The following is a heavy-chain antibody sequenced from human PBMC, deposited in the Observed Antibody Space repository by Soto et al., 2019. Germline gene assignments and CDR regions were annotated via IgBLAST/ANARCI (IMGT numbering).Heavy chain of an antibody. Sequence: QVQLVQSGAEVKKPGASVKLSCKASGYTFTGYYIHWVRQAPGQGLEWMGWINPNSGATNYAQKFQGWVTMTRDTSISTAYMELSRLRPDDTAVYYCARAFGGSSTSARPIYYWGQGTLVTVSS. CDR2: INPNSGAT. D-gene: IGHD6-6*01. CDR3: ARAFGGSSTSARPIYY. J-gene: IGHJ4*02. CDR1: GYTFTGYY. V-gene: IGHV1-2*04.